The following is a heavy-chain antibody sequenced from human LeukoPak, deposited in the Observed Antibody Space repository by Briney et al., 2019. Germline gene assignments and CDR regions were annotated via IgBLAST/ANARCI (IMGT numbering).Heavy chain of an antibody. D-gene: IGHD2-2*01. CDR3: ARSCSSTSCYEGYYYYYYYMDV. Sequence: SETLSLTCTVSGGSISSYYWSWIRQPPGKGLEWIGYIYYSGSTNYNPSLKSRVTISVDTSKNQFSLKLSSVTAADTAVYYCARSCSSTSCYEGYYYYYYYMDVWGKGTTVTVSS. J-gene: IGHJ6*03. V-gene: IGHV4-59*01. CDR2: IYYSGST. CDR1: GGSISSYY.